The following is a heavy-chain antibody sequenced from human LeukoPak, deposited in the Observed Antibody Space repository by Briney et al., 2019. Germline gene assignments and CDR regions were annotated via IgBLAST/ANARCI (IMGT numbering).Heavy chain of an antibody. D-gene: IGHD5-12*01. Sequence: GGSLRLSCEASGFTFDDYAMRWVRQAPGKGLEWVSGISWNGGSIAYADSVMGRFTISRDNAKKSLHLEVNSLRLEDTALYYCARDIVAHSVYEFDYWGQGTLVTVSS. CDR2: ISWNGGSI. CDR3: ARDIVAHSVYEFDY. CDR1: GFTFDDYA. V-gene: IGHV3-9*01. J-gene: IGHJ4*02.